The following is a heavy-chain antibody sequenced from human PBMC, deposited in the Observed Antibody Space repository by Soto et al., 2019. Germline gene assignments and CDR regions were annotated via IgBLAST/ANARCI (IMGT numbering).Heavy chain of an antibody. CDR3: ARNWNLALVSAADFDS. CDR2: VYYTGTT. D-gene: IGHD2-2*01. V-gene: IGHV4-39*01. CDR1: NFSVLISIDY. Sequence: PSESLSLTSTVSNFSVLISIDYWAWIRQPPGKGLEWVGTVYYTGTTYYNPSLQSRVTISIDTSKNQFSLNLNSVTAADTAVYYCARNWNLALVSAADFDSWGQGTLVTVSS. J-gene: IGHJ4*02.